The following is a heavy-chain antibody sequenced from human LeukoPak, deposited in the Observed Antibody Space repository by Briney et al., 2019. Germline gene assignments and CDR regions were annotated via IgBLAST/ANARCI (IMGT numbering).Heavy chain of an antibody. D-gene: IGHD1/OR15-1a*01. CDR3: AREFRTTTWSYDAFDL. CDR2: INPTSGGT. V-gene: IGHV1-2*02. Sequence: ASVKVSCKASGYTFTDYYIHWVRQAPRQGLEWVGWINPTSGGTNYAQKFQDRVTMTRDTSNNTSYMELSRLRSDDTAVYYCAREFRTTTWSYDAFDLWGQGTMVTVSS. CDR1: GYTFTDYY. J-gene: IGHJ3*01.